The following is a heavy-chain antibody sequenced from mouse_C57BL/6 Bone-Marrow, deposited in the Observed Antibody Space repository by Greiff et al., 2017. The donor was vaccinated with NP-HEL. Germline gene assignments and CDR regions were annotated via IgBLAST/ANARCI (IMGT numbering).Heavy chain of an antibody. D-gene: IGHD3-3*01. V-gene: IGHV1-81*01. J-gene: IGHJ1*03. CDR3: ARDGGTYWYFDV. CDR1: GYTFTSYG. CDR2: IYPRSGNT. Sequence: VQLKQSGAELARPGASVKLSCKASGYTFTSYGISWVKQRTGQGLEWIGEIYPRSGNTYYNEKFKGKATLTADKSSSTAYMELRSLTSEDSAVYFCARDGGTYWYFDVWGTGTTVTVSS.